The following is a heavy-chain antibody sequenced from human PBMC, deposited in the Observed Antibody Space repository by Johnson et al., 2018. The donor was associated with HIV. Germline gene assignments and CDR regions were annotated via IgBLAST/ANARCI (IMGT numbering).Heavy chain of an antibody. CDR2: IYSGGSA. D-gene: IGHD2-21*02. J-gene: IGHJ3*02. CDR1: GFTVSSNY. CDR3: AGGVIFCGGDCYSDGVDI. Sequence: VHLVESGGGLVQSGGSLRLSCEASGFTVSSNYMSWVRQAPGKGLEWVSVIYSGGSAFYADSVKGRFIISRDNSKNTLYLQMNSLRVEDTAMYFCAGGVIFCGGDCYSDGVDIWGQGTMVTVSS. V-gene: IGHV3-66*01.